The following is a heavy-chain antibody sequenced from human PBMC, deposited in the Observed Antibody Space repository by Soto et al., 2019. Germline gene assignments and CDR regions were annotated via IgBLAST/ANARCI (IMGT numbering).Heavy chain of an antibody. D-gene: IGHD4-17*01. V-gene: IGHV3-30-3*01. CDR1: GFTFSSHA. J-gene: IGHJ5*02. CDR2: ISYDGSTK. CDR3: ARDQLSTVITSTHFDP. Sequence: QVQLVESGGGVVQPGRSLRLSCAASGFTFSSHALEWVRQAPGKGLEWVAVISYDGSTKFYADSVKGRFTISRDNSKNTLYLQMNSLRAEDTAVYYCARDQLSTVITSTHFDPWGQGTLVSVSS.